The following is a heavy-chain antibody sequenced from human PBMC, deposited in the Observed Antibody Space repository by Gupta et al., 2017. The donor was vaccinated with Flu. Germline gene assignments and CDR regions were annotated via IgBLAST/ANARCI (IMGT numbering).Heavy chain of an antibody. CDR1: FSDYY. V-gene: IGHV1-2*02. D-gene: IGHD1-20*01. CDR3: ARGYNNYFYGMDV. CDR2: INPKSGVT. Sequence: FSDYYLHYVRQAPGQGLEWMGWINPKSGVTNFGQTFQGRVTMTTDTSISTAYMEWSRLTSDDTAVYYCARGYNNYFYGMDVWGQGTTVTVSS. J-gene: IGHJ6*02.